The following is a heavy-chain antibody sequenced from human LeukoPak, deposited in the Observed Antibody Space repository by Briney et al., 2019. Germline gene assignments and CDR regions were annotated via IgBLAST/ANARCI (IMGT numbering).Heavy chain of an antibody. D-gene: IGHD3-10*01. CDR3: ARGALLWFGELLEEWFDP. J-gene: IGHJ5*02. CDR1: GYTFTGYY. CDR2: INPNSGGT. V-gene: IGHV1-2*04. Sequence: GASVKVSCKASGYTFTGYYMHWVRQAPGQGLEWMGSINPNSGGTNYAQKFQGWVTMTRDTSISTAYMELSRLRSDDTAVYYCARGALLWFGELLEEWFDPWGQGTLVTVSS.